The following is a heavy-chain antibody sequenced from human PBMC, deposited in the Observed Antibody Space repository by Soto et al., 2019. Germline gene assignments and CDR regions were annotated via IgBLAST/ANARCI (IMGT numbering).Heavy chain of an antibody. CDR2: ISSSSSYI. D-gene: IGHD5-12*01. V-gene: IGHV3-21*01. CDR3: ARDRRASGYDYGLGWRAVAGFETP. CDR1: GFTFSSYS. Sequence: GGSLRLSCAASGFTFSSYSMNWVRQAPGKGLEWVSSISSSSSYIYYADSVKGRFTISRDNAKNSLYLQMNSLRAEDTAVYYCARDRRASGYDYGLGWRAVAGFETPWGQGTLVTVSS. J-gene: IGHJ5*02.